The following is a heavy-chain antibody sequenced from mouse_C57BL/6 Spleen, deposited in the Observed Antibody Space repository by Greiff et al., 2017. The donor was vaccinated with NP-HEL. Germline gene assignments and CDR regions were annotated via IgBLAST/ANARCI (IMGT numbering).Heavy chain of an antibody. J-gene: IGHJ1*03. D-gene: IGHD1-1*01. Sequence: EVQLQQSGAELVRPGASVKLSCTASGFNIKDDYMHWVKQRPEQGLEWIGWIDPENGDTEYASKFQGKATITADTSSNTAYLQLSSLTSEDTAVYYCTQSPYYGSSFDVWGTGTTVTVSS. CDR1: GFNIKDDY. CDR2: IDPENGDT. V-gene: IGHV14-4*01. CDR3: TQSPYYGSSFDV.